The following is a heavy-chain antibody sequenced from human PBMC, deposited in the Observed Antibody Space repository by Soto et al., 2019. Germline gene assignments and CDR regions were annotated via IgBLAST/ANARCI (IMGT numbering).Heavy chain of an antibody. CDR1: GGSVSSGSYY. D-gene: IGHD5-12*01. CDR2: IYYSGST. Sequence: SETLSLTCTVSGGSVSSGSYYWSWIRQPPGKGLEWIGYIYYSGSTNYNPSLKSRVTISVDTSKNQFSLKLSSVTAADTAVYYCARGLVALDYWGQGTLVTVSS. CDR3: ARGLVALDY. J-gene: IGHJ4*02. V-gene: IGHV4-61*01.